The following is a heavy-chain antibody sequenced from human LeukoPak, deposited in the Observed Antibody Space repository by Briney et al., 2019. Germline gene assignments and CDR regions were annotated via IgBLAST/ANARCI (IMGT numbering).Heavy chain of an antibody. CDR2: FDPEDGET. Sequence: APVKVSCKVSGYTLTELSMHWVRQAPGKGLEWMGGFDPEDGETIYAQKFQGRVTMTEDTSTDTAYMELSSLRSEDTAVYYCATQGSGYCSGGSCYSVFDYWGQGTLVTVSS. J-gene: IGHJ4*02. D-gene: IGHD2-15*01. CDR3: ATQGSGYCSGGSCYSVFDY. V-gene: IGHV1-24*01. CDR1: GYTLTELS.